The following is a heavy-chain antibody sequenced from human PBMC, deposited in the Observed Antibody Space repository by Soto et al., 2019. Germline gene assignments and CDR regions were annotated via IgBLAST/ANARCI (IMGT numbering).Heavy chain of an antibody. CDR2: ISAYNGNT. Sequence: QVQLVQSGAEVKKPGASVKVSCKASGYTFTSYGISWVRQAPGQGLEWMGWISAYNGNTNYAQKLQGRVTMTSDTSTSTSYMERRSMTSDATAVYFCASDGIAAAGGGNDYWGQGTLVTVSS. CDR3: ASDGIAAAGGGNDY. CDR1: GYTFTSYG. V-gene: IGHV1-18*01. J-gene: IGHJ4*02. D-gene: IGHD6-13*01.